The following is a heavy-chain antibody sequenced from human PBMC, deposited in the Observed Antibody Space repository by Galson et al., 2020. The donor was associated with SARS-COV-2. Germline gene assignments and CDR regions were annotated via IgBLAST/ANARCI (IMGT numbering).Heavy chain of an antibody. J-gene: IGHJ4*02. V-gene: IGHV4-34*01. CDR2: INPTGSI. D-gene: IGHD3-10*01. CDR3: ARGQRQVNMVLRIVSSGAFYFDS. Sequence: SETLTLTCAVSGESFNGHYLSWIRQPPGKGLEWIGTINPTGSINYSPSLKSRITISADTSKNQFSLKLTSVTAADTAVYFCARGQRQVNMVLRIVSSGAFYFDSWGQGTRVTVSS. CDR1: GESFNGHY.